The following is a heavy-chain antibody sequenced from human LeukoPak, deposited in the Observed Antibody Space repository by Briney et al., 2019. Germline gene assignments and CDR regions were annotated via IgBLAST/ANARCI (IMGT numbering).Heavy chain of an antibody. D-gene: IGHD3-22*01. V-gene: IGHV3-23*01. CDR1: GFTFSSYA. Sequence: GGSLRLSCAASGFTFSSYAMSWVRQAPGKGLEWVSAISGSGGSTYYADSVKGRFTIPRDNSKNTLYLQMNSLRAEDTAVYYCAKDAYYDSSGYTAAFDIWGQGTMVTVSS. CDR2: ISGSGGST. J-gene: IGHJ3*02. CDR3: AKDAYYDSSGYTAAFDI.